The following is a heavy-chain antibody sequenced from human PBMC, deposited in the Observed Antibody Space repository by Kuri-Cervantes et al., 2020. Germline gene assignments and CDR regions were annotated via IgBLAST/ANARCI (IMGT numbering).Heavy chain of an antibody. CDR3: ARLVVASNYYYYGMDV. CDR2: ISSSSSYI. CDR1: GFTFSSYW. D-gene: IGHD2-15*01. Sequence: GESLKISCAASGFTFSSYWMSWVRQAPGKGLEWVSSISSSSSYIYYADSVKGRFTISRDNAKNSLYLQMNSLRAEDTAVYYCARLVVASNYYYYGMDVWGQGTTVTVSS. V-gene: IGHV3-21*01. J-gene: IGHJ6*02.